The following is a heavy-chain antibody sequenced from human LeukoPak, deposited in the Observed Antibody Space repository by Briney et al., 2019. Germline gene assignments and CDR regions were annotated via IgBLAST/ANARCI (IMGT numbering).Heavy chain of an antibody. Sequence: SVKVSCKASGGTFSGYAISWVRQAPGQGLEWMGRIIPIFGIANYAQKFQGRVTITADKSTSTAYMELSSLRSEDTAVYYCARDSHYDFWSGYYSYYYGMDVWGQGTTVTVSS. CDR3: ARDSHYDFWSGYYSYYYGMDV. CDR1: GGTFSGYA. D-gene: IGHD3-3*01. V-gene: IGHV1-69*04. CDR2: IIPIFGIA. J-gene: IGHJ6*02.